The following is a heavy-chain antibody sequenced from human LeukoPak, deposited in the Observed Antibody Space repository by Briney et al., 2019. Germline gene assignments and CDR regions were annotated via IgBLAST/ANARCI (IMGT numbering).Heavy chain of an antibody. CDR3: ARGGSRYCSGGSCYRNWFDP. CDR1: GGSFSGYY. CDR2: INHSGST. Sequence: SETLSLTCAVYGGSFSGYYWSWIRQPPGKGLEWIGEINHSGSTNYNPSLKSRFTISVDTSKNQFSLKLSSVTAADTAVYYCARGGSRYCSGGSCYRNWFDPWGQGTLVTVSS. J-gene: IGHJ5*02. D-gene: IGHD2-15*01. V-gene: IGHV4-34*01.